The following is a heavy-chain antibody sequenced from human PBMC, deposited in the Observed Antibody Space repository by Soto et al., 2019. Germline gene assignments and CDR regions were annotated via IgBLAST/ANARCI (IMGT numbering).Heavy chain of an antibody. V-gene: IGHV4-59*01. CDR3: ARAPLGCSGGSCYPNYFDY. CDR1: GGSISSYY. Sequence: SETLSLTCTVSGGSISSYYWSWIRQPPGKGLEWIGYIYYSGSTNYNPSLKSRVTISVDTSKNQFSLKLSSVTAADTAVYYCARAPLGCSGGSCYPNYFDYWGQGTLVTVSS. J-gene: IGHJ4*02. CDR2: IYYSGST. D-gene: IGHD2-15*01.